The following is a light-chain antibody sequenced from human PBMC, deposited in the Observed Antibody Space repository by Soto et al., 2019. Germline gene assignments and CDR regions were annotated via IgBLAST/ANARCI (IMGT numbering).Light chain of an antibody. Sequence: QSVLTQPPSASGTPGQRVTISCSGSSSNIGRNTVNWYQQLPGTAPKLLIYSSDQRPSGVPDRFSGSKSGTSASLAISALQSEDEADYYCAAWDDSLNGPVFGGGTKLTV. CDR1: SSNIGRNT. J-gene: IGLJ3*02. V-gene: IGLV1-44*01. CDR2: SSD. CDR3: AAWDDSLNGPV.